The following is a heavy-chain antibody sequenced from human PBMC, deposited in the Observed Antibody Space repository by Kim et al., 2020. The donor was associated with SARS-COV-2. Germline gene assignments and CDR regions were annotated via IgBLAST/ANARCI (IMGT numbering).Heavy chain of an antibody. J-gene: IGHJ4*02. Sequence: GGSLRLSCAASGFTFSSYAMSWVRQAPGKGLEWVSAISGSGGSTYYADSVKGRFTISRDNSKNTLYLQMNSLRAEDTAVYYCAKGTGETDYGDCFDYWGQGTLVTVSS. V-gene: IGHV3-23*01. CDR3: AKGTGETDYGDCFDY. CDR2: ISGSGGST. CDR1: GFTFSSYA. D-gene: IGHD4-17*01.